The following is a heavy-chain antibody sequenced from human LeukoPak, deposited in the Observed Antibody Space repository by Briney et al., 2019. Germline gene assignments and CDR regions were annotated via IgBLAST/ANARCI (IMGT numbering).Heavy chain of an antibody. J-gene: IGHJ4*02. CDR1: GFTFSDYY. Sequence: GGSLRLSCAASGFTFSDYYMSWIRQAPGKGLEWVSYISSSGSTIYYADSVKGRFTISRDNAKNSLYLQMNSLRAEDTAVYYCAKTAYTNYDFDYWGQGTLVTVSS. D-gene: IGHD4-11*01. CDR3: AKTAYTNYDFDY. CDR2: ISSSGSTI. V-gene: IGHV3-11*04.